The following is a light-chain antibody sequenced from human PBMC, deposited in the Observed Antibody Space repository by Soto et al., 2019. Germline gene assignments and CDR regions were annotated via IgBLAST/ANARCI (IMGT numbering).Light chain of an antibody. CDR3: QQYNNWPPWT. CDR2: GAS. CDR1: QSVSSN. J-gene: IGKJ1*01. V-gene: IGKV3-15*01. Sequence: IVMTQSPATLSVSPGERATLSCRASQSVSSNLAWYQQKPGQAPRLLIYGASTRATGIPARFSGSGSGTEFTINISSLQSEDFAVYYCQQYNNWPPWTFGQGTKVDI.